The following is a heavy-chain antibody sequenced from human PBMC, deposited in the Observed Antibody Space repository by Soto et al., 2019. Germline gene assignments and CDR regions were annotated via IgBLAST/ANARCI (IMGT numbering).Heavy chain of an antibody. V-gene: IGHV3-30*03. D-gene: IGHD3-22*01. CDR1: GLTFRSSG. Sequence: GGSLRLSCAASGLTFRSSGMHWVRRAPGKGLEWVALISYDGSNKYYVDSVKGRFTISRDNSKNTLSLQMNSLRPEDTAMYYCAGPKVTYYSDNSGYYPSDAFDIWGQGTLVTVSS. CDR3: AGPKVTYYSDNSGYYPSDAFDI. J-gene: IGHJ3*02. CDR2: ISYDGSNK.